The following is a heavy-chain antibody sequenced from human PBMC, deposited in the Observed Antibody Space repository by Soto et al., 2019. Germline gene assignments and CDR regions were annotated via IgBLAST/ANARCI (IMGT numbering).Heavy chain of an antibody. CDR1: GFHIKTGDYY. CDR3: ARAGFSYGLLLC. D-gene: IGHD2-15*01. CDR2: VFYSGAT. V-gene: IGHV4-30-4*01. J-gene: IGHJ4*02. Sequence: SLTCRVSGFHIKTGDYYWNWNRPPPGKGLEWIGYVFYSGATNYSPSLKSRAAISMDTSKNQFSLSLTSVTAADTAVYYCARAGFSYGLLLCWGRGIPVTVS.